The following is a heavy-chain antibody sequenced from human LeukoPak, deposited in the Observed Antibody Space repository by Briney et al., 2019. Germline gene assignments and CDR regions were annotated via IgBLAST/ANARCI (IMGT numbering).Heavy chain of an antibody. V-gene: IGHV3-30*18. CDR1: GLTFSGYD. Sequence: PGGSLRLSCAASGLTFSGYDMHWVRQAPGTGPEWVAVMSDGGQNERYADSVKGRVTISRDNSKNALFLQMSSLRAEDTAIYYCAKVGSVVVPAAIGGHYWGQGTLVTVSS. CDR2: MSDGGQNE. D-gene: IGHD2-2*01. CDR3: AKVGSVVVPAAIGGHY. J-gene: IGHJ4*02.